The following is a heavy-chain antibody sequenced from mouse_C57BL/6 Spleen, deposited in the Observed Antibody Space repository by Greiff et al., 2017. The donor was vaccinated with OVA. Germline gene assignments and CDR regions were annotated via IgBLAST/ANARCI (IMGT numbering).Heavy chain of an antibody. V-gene: IGHV1-81*01. CDR1: GYTFTSYG. CDR2: IYPRSGNT. CDR3: ARSGCTTVVATRRYFDV. J-gene: IGHJ1*03. Sequence: QVQLQQSGAELARPGASVKLSCKASGYTFTSYGISWVKQRTGQGLEWIGEIYPRSGNTYYNEKFKGKATLTADKSSRTAYMELSSLTSEDSAVYFCARSGCTTVVATRRYFDVWGTGTTVTVSS. D-gene: IGHD1-1*01.